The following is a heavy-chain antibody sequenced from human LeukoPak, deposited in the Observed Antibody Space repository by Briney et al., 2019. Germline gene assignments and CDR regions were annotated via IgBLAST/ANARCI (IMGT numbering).Heavy chain of an antibody. J-gene: IGHJ5*01. Sequence: GESLKISCKVSGYSFTKNWIGWVRQMPGKGLEWMGIIYPDDSDTRYSPSFEGQVTISADKSITTAFLQWSSLKASDTAMYYCARHPIAGVAAPVTRNRFDSWGQGTLVTVSS. V-gene: IGHV5-51*01. CDR1: GYSFTKNW. CDR2: IYPDDSDT. D-gene: IGHD6-6*01. CDR3: ARHPIAGVAAPVTRNRFDS.